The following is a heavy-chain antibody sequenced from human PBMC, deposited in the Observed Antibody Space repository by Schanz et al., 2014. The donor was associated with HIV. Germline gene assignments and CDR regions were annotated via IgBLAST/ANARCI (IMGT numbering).Heavy chain of an antibody. V-gene: IGHV3-30*03. Sequence: QVQLVESGGGVVQPGRSLRLSCAASGFTFNNYGIHWVRQAPGKGLEWMGVISYDGRNKYYADSVKGRFTISRDNSKKMLFLQMNRLRAEDTAVYYCAIRTPMISFGAFDIWGRGTMVTVSS. CDR3: AIRTPMISFGAFDI. CDR1: GFTFNNYG. J-gene: IGHJ3*02. CDR2: ISYDGRNK. D-gene: IGHD3-16*01.